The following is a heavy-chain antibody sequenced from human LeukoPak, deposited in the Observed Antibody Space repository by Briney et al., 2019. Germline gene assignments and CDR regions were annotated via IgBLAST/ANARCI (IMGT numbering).Heavy chain of an antibody. J-gene: IGHJ4*02. CDR1: SGSISNYY. Sequence: SETLSLTCTVSSGSISNYYWSWIRQPPGKGLEWIGEINHSGSTNYNPSLKSRVTISVDTSKNQFSLKLSSVTAADTAVYYCARGFGTVRHIDYWGQGTLVTVSS. CDR2: INHSGST. V-gene: IGHV4-34*01. CDR3: ARGFGTVRHIDY. D-gene: IGHD1-1*01.